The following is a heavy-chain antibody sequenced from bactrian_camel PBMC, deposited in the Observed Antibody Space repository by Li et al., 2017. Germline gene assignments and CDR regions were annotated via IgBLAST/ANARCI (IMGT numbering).Heavy chain of an antibody. V-gene: IGHV3-2*01. CDR2: IYSDGRVT. D-gene: IGHD4*01. CDR3: DTDYSDSVQDFGY. CDR1: GYTFSSYY. J-gene: IGHJ6*01. Sequence: QVQLVESGGGSVQAGGSLRLSCAASGYTFSSYYMSWVRQAPGKGLEWVSSIYSDGRVTYYADSVKGRFTISRDHAKNTVYLQMSSLKSEDTALYYCDTDYSDSVQDFGYWGQGTQVTVS.